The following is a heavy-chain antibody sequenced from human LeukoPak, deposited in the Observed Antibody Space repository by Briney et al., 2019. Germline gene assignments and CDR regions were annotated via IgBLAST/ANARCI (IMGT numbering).Heavy chain of an antibody. J-gene: IGHJ4*02. D-gene: IGHD4-17*01. CDR3: AKDPSSYGDYGGFDY. V-gene: IGHV3-23*01. Sequence: GGSLRLSCAASGFTFSSYAMSWVRQAPGKGLEWVSAISGSGGSTYSADSVKGRFTISRDNSKNTLYLQMNSLRAEDTAVYYCAKDPSSYGDYGGFDYWGQGTLVTVSS. CDR1: GFTFSSYA. CDR2: ISGSGGST.